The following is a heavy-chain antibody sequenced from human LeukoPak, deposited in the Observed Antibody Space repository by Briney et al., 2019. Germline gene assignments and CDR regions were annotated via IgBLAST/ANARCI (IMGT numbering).Heavy chain of an antibody. J-gene: IGHJ6*03. CDR1: GYTFTGYY. CDR2: INPNSGGT. D-gene: IGHD2-2*02. CDR3: AAFDMVVVPAAIINYYYYYMDV. Sequence: ASVKVSCKASGYTFTGYYMHWVRQAPGQGLEWMGRINPNSGGTNYAQMFQGRVTMTRDTSISTAYMELSRLTSDDTAVYYCAAFDMVVVPAAIINYYYYYMDVWGKGTTVTV. V-gene: IGHV1-2*06.